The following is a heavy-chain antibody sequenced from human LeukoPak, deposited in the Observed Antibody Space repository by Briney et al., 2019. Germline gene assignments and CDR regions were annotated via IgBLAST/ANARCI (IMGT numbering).Heavy chain of an antibody. CDR3: ARDHYYGSGSYYNRHYYYMDV. V-gene: IGHV1-18*01. J-gene: IGHJ6*03. CDR2: ISAYNGNT. CDR1: GYTFTSYG. D-gene: IGHD3-10*01. Sequence: ASVKVSCTASGYTFTSYGISWVRQAPGQGLEWMGWISAYNGNTNYAQKLQGRVTMTTDTSTSTAYMELRSLRSDDTAVYYCARDHYYGSGSYYNRHYYYMDVWGKGTTVTIPS.